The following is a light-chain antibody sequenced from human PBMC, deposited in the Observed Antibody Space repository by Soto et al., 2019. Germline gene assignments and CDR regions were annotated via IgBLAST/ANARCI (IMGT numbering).Light chain of an antibody. CDR2: GAS. CDR1: QSVSGSY. CDR3: QQHGSSSWT. V-gene: IGKV3-20*01. J-gene: IGKJ1*01. Sequence: IVLTQSPGTLSLSPGERATLSCRASQSVSGSYLAWYQQKPGQAPRLLIYGASSRATGISDRFSGSGSGTDFSLTISRLEPEDFAVYYCQQHGSSSWTFGQGTKVEIK.